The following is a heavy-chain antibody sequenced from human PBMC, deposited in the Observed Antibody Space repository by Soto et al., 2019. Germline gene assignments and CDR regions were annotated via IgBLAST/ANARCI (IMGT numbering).Heavy chain of an antibody. J-gene: IGHJ4*02. CDR3: ARGKGFWSGYHYFDY. CDR1: GYTLTSYG. D-gene: IGHD3-3*01. CDR2: ISAYNGNT. V-gene: IGHV1-18*01. Sequence: ASVKVSCKASGYTLTSYGISWVRQAPGQGLEWMGWISAYNGNTNYAQKLQGRVTMTTDTSTSTAYMELRSLRSDDTAVYYCARGKGFWSGYHYFDYWGQGTLVTVSS.